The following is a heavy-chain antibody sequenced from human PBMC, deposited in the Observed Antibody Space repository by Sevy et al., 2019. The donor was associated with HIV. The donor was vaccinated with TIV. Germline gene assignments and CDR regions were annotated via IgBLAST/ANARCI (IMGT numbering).Heavy chain of an antibody. J-gene: IGHJ1*01. CDR1: GYTFTNYH. CDR3: ARAPSGSQGPGQYFHH. Sequence: ASVKVSCKASGYTFTNYHITWVRQAPGQGLEWMGWITAYNGNTNYAQRLQGRVTMTTVTSTSTAYMELRSLRSDDTAVYYCARAPSGSQGPGQYFHHWGQGTLVTVSS. D-gene: IGHD1-26*01. V-gene: IGHV1-18*01. CDR2: ITAYNGNT.